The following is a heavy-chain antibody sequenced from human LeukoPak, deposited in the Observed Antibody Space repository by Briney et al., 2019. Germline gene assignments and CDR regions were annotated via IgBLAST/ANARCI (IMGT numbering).Heavy chain of an antibody. J-gene: IGHJ4*02. CDR3: AREDEAVAGTTFFDY. Sequence: ASVTVSCKASGYTFTGHYMHWVRQAPGQGLEWMGWINPNSGGTNYAQKFQRRVPMTRDTYISTAYMELSRLRSDDTAVYYCAREDEAVAGTTFFDYWGQGTLVTVSS. D-gene: IGHD6-19*01. CDR2: INPNSGGT. V-gene: IGHV1-2*02. CDR1: GYTFTGHY.